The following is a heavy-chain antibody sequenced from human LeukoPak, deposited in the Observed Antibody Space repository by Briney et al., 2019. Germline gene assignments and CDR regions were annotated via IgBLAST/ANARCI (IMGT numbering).Heavy chain of an antibody. CDR2: ISGSGSTT. Sequence: GGSLRLSCAASGFTFDDYAMHWVRQAPGKGLEYVSAISGSGSTTHYASSLKGRFTISRDNSKNTMYLQMGSLRAEDMAVYYCAREGSGTGDFDSWGQGTLVTVSS. CDR1: GFTFDDYA. D-gene: IGHD3-10*01. J-gene: IGHJ4*02. V-gene: IGHV3-64*01. CDR3: AREGSGTGDFDS.